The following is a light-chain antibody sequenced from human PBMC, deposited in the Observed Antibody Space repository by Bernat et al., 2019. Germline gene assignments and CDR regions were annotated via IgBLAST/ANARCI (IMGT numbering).Light chain of an antibody. CDR2: GNN. CDR3: QSYDSSLSGSV. CDR1: SSNIGAGYD. Sequence: QSVLTQPPSVSGAPGQRATISCTGSSSNIGAGYDVHWYQQLPGRAPKLLMFGNNNRPSGVPGRFSGSTSGTSASLAITGLQAEDEAHYYCQSYDSSLSGSVFGGGTKLAVV. V-gene: IGLV1-40*01. J-gene: IGLJ2*01.